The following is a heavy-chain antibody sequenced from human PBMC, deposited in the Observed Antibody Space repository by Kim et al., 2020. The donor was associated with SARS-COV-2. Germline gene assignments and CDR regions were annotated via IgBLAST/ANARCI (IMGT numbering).Heavy chain of an antibody. Sequence: SETLSLTCAVYGGSFSGYYWSWIRQPPGKGLEWIGEINHSGSTNYNPSLKSRVTISVDTSKNQFSLKLSSVTAADTAVYYCAGLSYIAVAGHVPWGQGTLVTVSS. CDR1: GGSFSGYY. CDR2: INHSGST. CDR3: AGLSYIAVAGHVP. D-gene: IGHD6-19*01. J-gene: IGHJ5*02. V-gene: IGHV4-34*01.